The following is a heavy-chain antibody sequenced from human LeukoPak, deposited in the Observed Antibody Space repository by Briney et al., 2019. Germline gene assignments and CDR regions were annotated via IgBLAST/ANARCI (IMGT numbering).Heavy chain of an antibody. J-gene: IGHJ2*01. CDR2: IYTRGST. CDR3: ARAYYYDSSGYYAYWYFDL. D-gene: IGHD3-22*01. CDR1: GVSISSGSYN. Sequence: PSETLSLTCTVPGVSISSGSYNWSWIPQAAGQGLVWIGRIYTRGSTKYNPSLKSRVTISVDTCKNQFSLKLSSVTAADTAVYYCARAYYYDSSGYYAYWYFDLWGRGTLVTVSS. V-gene: IGHV4-61*02.